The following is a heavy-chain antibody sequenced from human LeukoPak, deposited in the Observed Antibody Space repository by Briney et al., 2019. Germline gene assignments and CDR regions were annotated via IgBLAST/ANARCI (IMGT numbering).Heavy chain of an antibody. CDR2: INAGNGNT. CDR1: GYTFTSYA. CDR3: ARVRYGGIFDY. Sequence: ASVKVPCKASGYTFTSYAMHWVRQAPGQRLEWMGWINAGNGNTKYSQKFQGRVTITRDTSASTAYMELSSLRSEDTAVYYWARVRYGGIFDYWGQGTLVTVSS. J-gene: IGHJ4*02. D-gene: IGHD4-23*01. V-gene: IGHV1-3*01.